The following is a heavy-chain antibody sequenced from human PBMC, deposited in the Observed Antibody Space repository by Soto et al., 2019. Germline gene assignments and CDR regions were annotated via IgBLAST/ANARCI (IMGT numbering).Heavy chain of an antibody. CDR3: AREVVVITTSWYAFDI. J-gene: IGHJ3*02. Sequence: SSKTLSLTCTVSGGSISSSDYYWSWIRQHPGKGLEWIGYIYYSGSTYYNPSLKSRVTISVVTSKNQFSLKLSSVTAVDTVVYYCAREVVVITTSWYAFDIWGQGTMVT. V-gene: IGHV4-31*03. D-gene: IGHD3-22*01. CDR1: GGSISSSDYY. CDR2: IYYSGST.